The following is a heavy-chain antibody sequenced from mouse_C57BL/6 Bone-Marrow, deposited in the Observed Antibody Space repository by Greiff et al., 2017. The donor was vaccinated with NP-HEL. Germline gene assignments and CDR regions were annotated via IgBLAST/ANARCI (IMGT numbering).Heavy chain of an antibody. V-gene: IGHV1-69*01. J-gene: IGHJ3*01. CDR1: GYTFTSYW. D-gene: IGHD2-5*01. Sequence: QVQLQQPGAELVMPGASVKLSCKASGYTFTSYWMHWVKQRPGQGLEWIGEIDPSDSYTNYNQKFKGKSTLTVDKSSSTAYMQLSSLTSEDSAVYYCARGGYYNNYFRFAYWGQGTLVTVSA. CDR3: ARGGYYNNYFRFAY. CDR2: IDPSDSYT.